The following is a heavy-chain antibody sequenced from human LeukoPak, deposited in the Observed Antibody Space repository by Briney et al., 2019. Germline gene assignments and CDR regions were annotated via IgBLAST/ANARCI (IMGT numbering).Heavy chain of an antibody. J-gene: IGHJ4*02. CDR2: LSGSSSYI. D-gene: IGHD1-26*01. Sequence: GGSLRLSCAASGFTVSSNYMNWVRQAPGKGLEWVSSLSGSSSYIYYADSVKGRFTISRDNAKKSLYLQMDSLRAEDTAIYFCATEWALAQNWGQGTLVTVSS. CDR1: GFTVSSNY. V-gene: IGHV3-21*01. CDR3: ATEWALAQN.